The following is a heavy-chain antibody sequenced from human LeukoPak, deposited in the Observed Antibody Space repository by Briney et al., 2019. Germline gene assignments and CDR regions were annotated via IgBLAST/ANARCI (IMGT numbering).Heavy chain of an antibody. CDR3: AREFSWQQRGIDY. D-gene: IGHD6-13*01. CDR1: GGSISSHY. CDR2: IYYSGTT. V-gene: IGHV4-59*11. J-gene: IGHJ4*02. Sequence: PSETLSLTCTVSGGSISSHYWSWIRQPPGKGLEWIGYIYYSGTTNYNPSLKSRVTMSVDTSKNQFSLKLSSVTAADTAVYYCAREFSWQQRGIDYWGQGTLVTVSS.